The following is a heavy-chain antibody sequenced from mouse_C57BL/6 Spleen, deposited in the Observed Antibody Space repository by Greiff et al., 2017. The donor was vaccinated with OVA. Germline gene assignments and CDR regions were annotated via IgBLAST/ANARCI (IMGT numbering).Heavy chain of an antibody. D-gene: IGHD3-2*02. CDR3: ASWETAQATLFAY. CDR1: GYTFTSYW. J-gene: IGHJ3*01. Sequence: QVQLQQPGAELVMPGASVKLSCKASGYTFTSYWMHWVKQRPGQGLEWIGEIDPSDSYTNYNQKFKGKSTLTVDKSSSTAYMQLSSLTSEDSAVYYCASWETAQATLFAYWGQGTLVTVSA. V-gene: IGHV1-69*01. CDR2: IDPSDSYT.